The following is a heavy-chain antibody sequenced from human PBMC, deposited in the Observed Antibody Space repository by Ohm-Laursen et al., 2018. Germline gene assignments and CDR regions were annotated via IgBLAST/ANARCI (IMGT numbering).Heavy chain of an antibody. V-gene: IGHV1-2*02. Sequence: GASVKVSCKVYGYTFTGYYMHWVRQEPGQGLEWMGWIKPNSGGTNYAQKFQGRVTMTRDTSIRTAYMELSRLRSDDTAVYYCERWLVYDYGDRRDAFDIWGQGTMVTVSS. CDR1: GYTFTGYY. J-gene: IGHJ3*02. D-gene: IGHD4-17*01. CDR3: ERWLVYDYGDRRDAFDI. CDR2: IKPNSGGT.